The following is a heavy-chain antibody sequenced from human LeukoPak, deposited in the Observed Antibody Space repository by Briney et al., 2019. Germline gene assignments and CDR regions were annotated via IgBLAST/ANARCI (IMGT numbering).Heavy chain of an antibody. V-gene: IGHV4-39*07. CDR2: IYYSGST. D-gene: IGHD3-16*01. Sequence: PSETLSLTCTVSGGSISSSSYYWGWIRQPPGKGLEWIGSIYYSGSTYYNPSLRSRVTISVDTSKNQFSLKLSSVPAADTAVYYCARAYYDYVWGTYYDAFDIWGQGTMVTVSS. J-gene: IGHJ3*02. CDR3: ARAYYDYVWGTYYDAFDI. CDR1: GGSISSSSYY.